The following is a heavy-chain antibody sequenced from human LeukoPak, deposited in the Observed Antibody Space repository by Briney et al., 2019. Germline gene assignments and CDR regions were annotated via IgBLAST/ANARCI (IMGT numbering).Heavy chain of an antibody. J-gene: IGHJ4*02. Sequence: ASVKVSCKAFGYSFTNFPMHWVRQAPGQRFEWMGWINSGTGNTKYSQKFQGRVTITRDTSASTAYMELSSLRSEDTAVYYCARGSDYYDSRGYYSDWGQGTLATVSS. CDR3: ARGSDYYDSRGYYSD. CDR1: GYSFTNFP. D-gene: IGHD3-22*01. V-gene: IGHV1-3*01. CDR2: INSGTGNT.